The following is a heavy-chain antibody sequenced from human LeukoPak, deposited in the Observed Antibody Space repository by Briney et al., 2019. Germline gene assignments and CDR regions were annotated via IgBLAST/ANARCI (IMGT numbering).Heavy chain of an antibody. J-gene: IGHJ6*02. CDR1: GGSISSYY. CDR3: ARDNIATYCDFWSGSRDYYYGMDV. CDR2: IYTSGST. V-gene: IGHV4-4*07. Sequence: SETLSLTCTVSGGSISSYYWSWIRQPAGKGLEWIGRIYTSGSTNYNPSLKSRVTMSVDTSKNQFSLKLSSVTAADTAVYYCARDNIATYCDFWSGSRDYYYGMDVWGQGTTVTVSS. D-gene: IGHD3-3*01.